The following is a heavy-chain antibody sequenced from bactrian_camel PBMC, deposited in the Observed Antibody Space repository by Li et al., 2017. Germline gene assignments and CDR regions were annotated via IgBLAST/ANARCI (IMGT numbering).Heavy chain of an antibody. D-gene: IGHD3*01. CDR3: KVVRSTGGPYGQLCRNLGPGNY. CDR2: IATSGNTGGRSP. CDR1: GDTYRPDC. V-gene: IGHV3S1*01. J-gene: IGHJ4*01. Sequence: HVQLVESGGGSVQPGGSLRLSCVVSGDTYRPDCVAWVRQDPGKQREGVASIATSGNTGGRSPLYADSVKGRFTITGDDASNTAVLQMNDLKSEDTATYYCKVVRSTGGPYGQLCRNLGPGNYWGQGTQVTVSS.